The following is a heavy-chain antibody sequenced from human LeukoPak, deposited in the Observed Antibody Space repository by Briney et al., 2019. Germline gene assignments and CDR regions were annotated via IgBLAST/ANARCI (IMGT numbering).Heavy chain of an antibody. V-gene: IGHV4-61*01. J-gene: IGHJ6*02. Sequence: SETLSLTCTVSGGSVSSGSYYWSWIRQPPGKGPEWIGYIYFTGTTNYNPSLKSRVTISVDTSKNQFSLKLTSVTAADTAVYYCAGSRVMDAWGQGTTVTVSS. CDR2: IYFTGTT. D-gene: IGHD3-10*01. CDR1: GGSVSSGSYY. CDR3: AGSRVMDA.